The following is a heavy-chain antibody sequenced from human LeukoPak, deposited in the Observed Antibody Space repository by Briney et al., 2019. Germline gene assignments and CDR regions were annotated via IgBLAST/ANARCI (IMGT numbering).Heavy chain of an antibody. Sequence: GGCLRLSCAAAGFTFSSYWMSWVRQAPWKGLGWVANIKQEGSEKYYMDSVKGRLTISRDNAKNTLYLQMNSLRAKNTAVYYCARGEALNARNYYGSGSSFPGGMDVWGQGTTVIISS. CDR2: IKQEGSEK. V-gene: IGHV3-7*01. D-gene: IGHD3-10*01. J-gene: IGHJ6*02. CDR3: ARGEALNARNYYGSGSSFPGGMDV. CDR1: GFTFSSYW.